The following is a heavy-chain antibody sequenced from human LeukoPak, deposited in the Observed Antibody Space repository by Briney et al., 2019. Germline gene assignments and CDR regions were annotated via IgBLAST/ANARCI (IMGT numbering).Heavy chain of an antibody. CDR1: GYTFTSYG. CDR2: ISAYNGNT. CDR3: ARVRSYSSSPYYFDY. J-gene: IGHJ4*02. V-gene: IGHV1-18*01. Sequence: ASVKVSCKASGYTFTSYGISWVRQAPGQGLEWMGWISAYNGNTNYAQKLQGRVTMTTDTSTSTAYMELRSLRSDDTAVYYCARVRSYSSSPYYFDYWGQGTLVTVSS. D-gene: IGHD6-6*01.